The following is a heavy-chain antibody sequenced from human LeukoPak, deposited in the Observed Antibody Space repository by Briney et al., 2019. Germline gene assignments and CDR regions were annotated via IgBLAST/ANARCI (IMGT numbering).Heavy chain of an antibody. CDR3: AKDRSIAAGDDAFDI. D-gene: IGHD6-13*01. Sequence: GGSLRLSCAASGFTFSDFAMIWVRQPPGKGLEWVSAISGSGGSTYYADSVKGRFTISRDNSKNTLYLQMNSLRAEDTAVYYCAKDRSIAAGDDAFDIWGQGTMVTVSS. CDR2: ISGSGGST. J-gene: IGHJ3*02. V-gene: IGHV3-23*01. CDR1: GFTFSDFA.